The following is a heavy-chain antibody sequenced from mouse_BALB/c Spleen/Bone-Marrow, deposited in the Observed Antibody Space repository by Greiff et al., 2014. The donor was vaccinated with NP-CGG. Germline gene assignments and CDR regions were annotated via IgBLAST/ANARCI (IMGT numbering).Heavy chain of an antibody. J-gene: IGHJ4*01. V-gene: IGHV1-82*01. Sequence: QVQLQQSGPELVKPGASVEISCKASGYAFSSSWMNWVKQRPGQGLEWIGRIYPGDGDTKYNGKFKGKATLTADKSSSTAYMQLSSLTSVDSAVYFCARSDGYRDMDYWGQGTSVTVSS. D-gene: IGHD2-3*01. CDR1: GYAFSSSW. CDR2: IYPGDGDT. CDR3: ARSDGYRDMDY.